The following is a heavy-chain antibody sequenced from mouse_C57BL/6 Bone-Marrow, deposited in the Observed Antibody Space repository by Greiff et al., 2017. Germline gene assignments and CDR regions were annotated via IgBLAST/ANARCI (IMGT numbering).Heavy chain of an antibody. J-gene: IGHJ4*01. CDR2: IYPRSGNT. D-gene: IGHD1-1*01. Sequence: VQLQQSGAELARPGASVKLSCKASGYTFTSYGISWVKQRTGQGLEWIGEIYPRSGNTYYNEKFKGKATLTADKSSSTAYMELRSLTSEDSAVYFCARWIPFITTGVALYYYAMDYWGQGTSVTVSS. V-gene: IGHV1-81*01. CDR1: GYTFTSYG. CDR3: ARWIPFITTGVALYYYAMDY.